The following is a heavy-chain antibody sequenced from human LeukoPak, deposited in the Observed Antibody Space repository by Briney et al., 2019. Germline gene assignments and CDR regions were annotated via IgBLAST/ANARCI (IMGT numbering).Heavy chain of an antibody. Sequence: SETLSLTCTVSGGSISGSYWSWIRQPPGKALEWIGYIYSSGITNYNPSLKSRVTMSVDTSKNQFSLNLDSVTAADTAVYYCARHTAKSYSSSSDWFDPWVQGTLVTVSS. CDR2: IYSSGIT. J-gene: IGHJ5*02. CDR3: ARHTAKSYSSSSDWFDP. CDR1: GGSISGSY. V-gene: IGHV4-4*09. D-gene: IGHD6-6*01.